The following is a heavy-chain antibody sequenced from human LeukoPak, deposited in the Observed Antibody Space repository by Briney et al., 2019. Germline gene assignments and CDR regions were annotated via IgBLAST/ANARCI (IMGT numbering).Heavy chain of an antibody. Sequence: GGSLRLSCAASGFTFGSYGMHWVRQAPGKGLEWVAVISYDGSNKYYADSVKGRFTISRDNSKNTLYLQMNSLRAEDTAVYYCAKDRSGGTIDYWGQGTLVTVSS. CDR1: GFTFGSYG. J-gene: IGHJ4*02. CDR3: AKDRSGGTIDY. V-gene: IGHV3-30*18. D-gene: IGHD2-15*01. CDR2: ISYDGSNK.